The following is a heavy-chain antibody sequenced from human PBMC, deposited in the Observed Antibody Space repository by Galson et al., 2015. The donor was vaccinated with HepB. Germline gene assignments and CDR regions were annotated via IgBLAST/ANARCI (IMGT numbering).Heavy chain of an antibody. J-gene: IGHJ4*02. CDR1: GLTFSTYS. CDR3: VSSTRDFFDY. Sequence: SLRLSCAASGLTFSTYSMNWVRQAPGKGLEWVSYINSRSNTMYYGDSVKGRSIISRDNAKNSLYLQMNSLRDEDTAVYYCVSSTRDFFDYWGQGTLVTVSS. CDR2: INSRSNTM. D-gene: IGHD2/OR15-2a*01. V-gene: IGHV3-48*02.